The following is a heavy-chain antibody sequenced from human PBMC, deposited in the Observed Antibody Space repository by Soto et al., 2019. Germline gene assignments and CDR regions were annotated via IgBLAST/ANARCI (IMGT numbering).Heavy chain of an antibody. CDR3: ARLPNKSPQN. CDR1: GFTFSSYW. CDR2: ISTDASST. J-gene: IGHJ1*01. V-gene: IGHV3-74*01. Sequence: EVQLVESGGGLVQPGGSLRLSCAASGFTFSSYWMHWVRQAPGKGLVWVSSISTDASSTSYADPVKGRFTISRDNPKNTLYLQMNSGRAEDTAVYYCARLPNKSPQNWGQGTLVIVSP.